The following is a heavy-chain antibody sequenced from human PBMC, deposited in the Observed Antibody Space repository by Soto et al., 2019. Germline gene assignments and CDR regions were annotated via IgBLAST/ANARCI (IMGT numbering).Heavy chain of an antibody. CDR3: ARGRGRGGFDY. J-gene: IGHJ4*02. Sequence: QLQLQESGSGLVKPSQTLSLTCTVSGTFISYGGYSWSWIRQPPGKGLEWLGYSYHSGSTYYNPSIKSGVNMPVDTSNNQFSVKLNSVAAADTSVYYCARGRGRGGFDYWGQGTLVTVSS. CDR2: SYHSGST. D-gene: IGHD3-16*01. V-gene: IGHV4-30-2*01. CDR1: GTFISYGGYS.